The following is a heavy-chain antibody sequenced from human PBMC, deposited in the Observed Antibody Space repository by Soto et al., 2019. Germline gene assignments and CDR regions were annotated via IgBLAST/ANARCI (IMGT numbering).Heavy chain of an antibody. V-gene: IGHV1-69*13. Sequence: GASVKVSCKASGGTFSSYDISWVRQAPGQGLEWTGGIIPIFGTANYAQKVQGRVTITADESTSTAYMELSSLRSEDTAVYYCARYGYDYFWGSYRPYYYYYYGMDVWGQGTTVTVSS. CDR3: ARYGYDYFWGSYRPYYYYYYGMDV. CDR2: IIPIFGTA. D-gene: IGHD3-16*02. J-gene: IGHJ6*02. CDR1: GGTFSSYD.